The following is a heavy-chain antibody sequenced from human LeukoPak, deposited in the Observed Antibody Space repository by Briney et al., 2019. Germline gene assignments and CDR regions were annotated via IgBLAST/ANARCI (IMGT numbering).Heavy chain of an antibody. D-gene: IGHD7-27*01. J-gene: IGHJ4*02. CDR1: GGSISSGSYY. Sequence: SQTLSLTCTVSGGSISSGSYYWSWIRQPAGKGLEWIGRIYTSGSTNYNPSLKSRVTISVDTSKNQFSLKLSSVTAADTAVYYCAREGQLTGEDYWGQRTLVTVSS. CDR2: IYTSGST. V-gene: IGHV4-61*02. CDR3: AREGQLTGEDY.